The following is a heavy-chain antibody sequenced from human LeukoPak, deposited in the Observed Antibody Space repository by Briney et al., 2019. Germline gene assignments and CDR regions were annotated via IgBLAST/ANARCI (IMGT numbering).Heavy chain of an antibody. CDR3: ARGQRMIVLKD. Sequence: ASVKVSCKASGYTFTGYYMHWVRQATGQGLEWMGWMNPNSGNTGYAQKFQGRVTITRNTSISTAYMELSSLRSEDTAVYYCARGQRMIVLKDWGQGTLVTVSS. CDR2: MNPNSGNT. CDR1: GYTFTGYY. D-gene: IGHD3-22*01. J-gene: IGHJ4*02. V-gene: IGHV1-8*03.